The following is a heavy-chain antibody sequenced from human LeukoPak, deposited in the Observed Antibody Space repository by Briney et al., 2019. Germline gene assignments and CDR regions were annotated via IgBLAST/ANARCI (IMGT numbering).Heavy chain of an antibody. CDR1: GFTFSSYS. CDR2: ISSSSSYI. CDR3: ARDFWGELSYYFDY. J-gene: IGHJ4*02. V-gene: IGHV3-21*01. D-gene: IGHD3-16*02. Sequence: KSGGSLRLSCAASGFTFSSYSMNWVRQAPGKGLEWVSSISSSSSYIYYADSVKGRFTISRDNAKNSLYLQMNSLRAEDTAVYYRARDFWGELSYYFDYWGQGTLVTVSS.